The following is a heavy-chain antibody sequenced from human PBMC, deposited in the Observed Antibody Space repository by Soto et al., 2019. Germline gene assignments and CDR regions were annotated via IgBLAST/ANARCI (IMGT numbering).Heavy chain of an antibody. CDR3: ARAGGRSGGFDY. CDR2: ISSSSSYI. V-gene: IGHV3-21*01. J-gene: IGHJ4*02. D-gene: IGHD6-19*01. Sequence: LRLSCAASGFTFSSYSMNWVRQAPVKGPEWVSSISSSSSYIYYADSVKGRFTISRDNAKNSLYLQMNSLRAEDTAVYYCARAGGRSGGFDYWGQGTLVTVSS. CDR1: GFTFSSYS.